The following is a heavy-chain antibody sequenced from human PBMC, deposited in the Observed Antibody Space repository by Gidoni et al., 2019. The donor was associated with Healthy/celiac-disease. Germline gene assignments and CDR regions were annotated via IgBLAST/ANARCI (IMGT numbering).Heavy chain of an antibody. V-gene: IGHV3-33*01. D-gene: IGHD3-16*02. CDR3: ARTGIWGGYRGVSFDY. J-gene: IGHJ4*02. CDR1: GFTFSSYG. Sequence: RLSCAASGFTFSSYGMHWVRQAPGKGLEWVAVIWYDGSNKYYADSVKGRFTISRDNSKNTLYLQMNSLRAEDTAVYYCARTGIWGGYRGVSFDYWGQGTLVTVSS. CDR2: IWYDGSNK.